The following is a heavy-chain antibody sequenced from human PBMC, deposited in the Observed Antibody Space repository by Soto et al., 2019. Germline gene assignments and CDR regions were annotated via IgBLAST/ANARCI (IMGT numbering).Heavy chain of an antibody. V-gene: IGHV4-59*01. Sequence: SETLSLTCTVSGGSISSYYWSWIRQPPGKGLEWIGYIYYSGSTNYNPSLKSRVTISVDTSKNQFSLKLSSVTAADTAVCYCARDLSEYSGGGGFDYWGQGTLVTVSS. CDR1: GGSISSYY. J-gene: IGHJ4*02. D-gene: IGHD6-6*01. CDR3: ARDLSEYSGGGGFDY. CDR2: IYYSGST.